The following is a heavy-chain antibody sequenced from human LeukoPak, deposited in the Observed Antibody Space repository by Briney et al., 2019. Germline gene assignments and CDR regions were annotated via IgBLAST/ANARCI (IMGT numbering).Heavy chain of an antibody. CDR3: ARDFYFVVVAPVY. CDR2: ISSSSSSYI. CDR1: GFTFSSYS. D-gene: IGHD2-15*01. J-gene: IGHJ4*02. Sequence: GGSLRLSCAASGFTFSSYSMNWVRQAPGKGLEWVSSISSSSSSYIYYADSVKGRFTISRYNAKNSLYLQMNSLRAEETAGDYCARDFYFVVVAPVYWGQGTLVTVSS. V-gene: IGHV3-21*01.